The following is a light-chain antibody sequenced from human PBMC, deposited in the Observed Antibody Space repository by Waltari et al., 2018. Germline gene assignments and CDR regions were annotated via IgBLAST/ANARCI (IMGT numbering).Light chain of an antibody. Sequence: QAALTQPPSVSKSLGQSVTISCTGTSSDVGGYNDVSWYQHHPGTAPRLLIYDVTKRPSGVSDRFSGSKSGNTASLTISGLQAEDEADYYCCSYRTGNSFLLFGGGTRLTVL. V-gene: IGLV2-11*01. CDR3: CSYRTGNSFLL. J-gene: IGLJ2*01. CDR2: DVT. CDR1: SSDVGGYND.